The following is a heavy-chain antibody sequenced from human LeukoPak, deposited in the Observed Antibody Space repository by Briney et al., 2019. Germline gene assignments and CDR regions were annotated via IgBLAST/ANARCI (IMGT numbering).Heavy chain of an antibody. CDR1: GGSFSGYY. D-gene: IGHD2-2*01. Sequence: SETLSLTCAVYGGSFSGYYWSWIPQPPGKGLEWIGELNHSATTNYNPSLKSRVTISVDTSKNQFSLRLSSVTAADTAVYYCASGGYCSSTSCYLFDYWGQGTLVTVSS. CDR3: ASGGYCSSTSCYLFDY. J-gene: IGHJ4*02. V-gene: IGHV4-34*01. CDR2: LNHSATT.